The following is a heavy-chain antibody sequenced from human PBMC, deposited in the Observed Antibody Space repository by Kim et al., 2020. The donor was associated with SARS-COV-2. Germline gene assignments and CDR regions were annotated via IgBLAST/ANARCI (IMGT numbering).Heavy chain of an antibody. CDR1: GYTFTSYW. Sequence: GESLKISCKGSGYTFTSYWIGWVRQMPGKGLEWMGIIYPGDSDTRYSPSFQGQVAISADKSINTAYLQWSSLKASDTAMYYCARQSGWELNSKYYFDYWGQGTLVTVSS. V-gene: IGHV5-51*01. D-gene: IGHD1-26*01. CDR3: ARQSGWELNSKYYFDY. CDR2: IYPGDSDT. J-gene: IGHJ4*02.